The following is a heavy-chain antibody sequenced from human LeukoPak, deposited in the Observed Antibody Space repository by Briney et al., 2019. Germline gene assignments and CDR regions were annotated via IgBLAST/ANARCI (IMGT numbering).Heavy chain of an antibody. CDR3: ARHIHLGINGMGV. J-gene: IGHJ6*02. D-gene: IGHD7-27*01. V-gene: IGHV4-4*07. Sequence: SETLSLTCTVSGGSISSYYWSWIRQPAGKGLEWIERIYTSGSTNYNPSLKSRVTMSVDTSKNHFSLKLSSVTAADTAVYYCARHIHLGINGMGVCGQGTTVTVSS. CDR1: GGSISSYY. CDR2: IYTSGST.